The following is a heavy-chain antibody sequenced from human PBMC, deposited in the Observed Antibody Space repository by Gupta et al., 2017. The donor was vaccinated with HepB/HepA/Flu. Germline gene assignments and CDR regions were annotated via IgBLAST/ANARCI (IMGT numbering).Heavy chain of an antibody. CDR1: GFTFIKFG. CDR2: ISYDGNHD. Sequence: QVHLVESGVDVVQPGSILRLTCAASGFTFIKFGIHWVRQTPGKGLEWVALISYDGNHDDYADSVRGRFTVSRDNAKKTLYLQMNSLRPDDTALYFWAALRGWVRAASDSYLDQWGQGARVTVS. D-gene: IGHD1/OR15-1a*01. J-gene: IGHJ4*02. CDR3: AALRGWVRAASDSYLDQ. V-gene: IGHV3-30*03.